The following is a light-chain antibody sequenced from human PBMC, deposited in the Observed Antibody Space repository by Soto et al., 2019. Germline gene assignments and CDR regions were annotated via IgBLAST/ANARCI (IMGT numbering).Light chain of an antibody. CDR1: QSVSSN. V-gene: IGKV3-15*01. Sequence: EIVMTQSPATLSVSPGERATLSCRASQSVSSNLAWYQQKPGQAPRLLIYAASARATGIPARFSGSGSGTDFTLTISSLQSDDFATYYFQHYNSYSEAFGQGTKVDIK. J-gene: IGKJ1*01. CDR2: AAS. CDR3: QHYNSYSEA.